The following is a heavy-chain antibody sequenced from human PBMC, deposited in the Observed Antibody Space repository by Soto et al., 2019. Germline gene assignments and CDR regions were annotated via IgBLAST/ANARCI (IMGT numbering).Heavy chain of an antibody. CDR2: ISSSSSYI. V-gene: IGHV3-21*01. D-gene: IGHD3-16*01. Sequence: GGSLRLSCAASGFTFSSYSMNWVRQAPGKGLEWVSSISSSSSYIYYADSVKGRFTISRDNAKNSLYLQMNSLRAEDTAVYYCARETLRYYYYMDVWGKGTTVTVSS. CDR3: ARETLRYYYYMDV. J-gene: IGHJ6*03. CDR1: GFTFSSYS.